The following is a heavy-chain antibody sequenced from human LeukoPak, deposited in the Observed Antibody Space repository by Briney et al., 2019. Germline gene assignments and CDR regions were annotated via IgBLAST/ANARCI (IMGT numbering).Heavy chain of an antibody. D-gene: IGHD3-3*01. CDR1: GFTFSSYG. Sequence: GGSLRLSCAASGFTFSSYGMSWVRQAPGKGLEWVSAISGSGGSTYYADSVKGRFTVSRDNSKNTLYLQMNSLRAEDTAVYYCAKDFFGSPDYWGQGTLVTVSS. J-gene: IGHJ4*02. V-gene: IGHV3-23*01. CDR2: ISGSGGST. CDR3: AKDFFGSPDY.